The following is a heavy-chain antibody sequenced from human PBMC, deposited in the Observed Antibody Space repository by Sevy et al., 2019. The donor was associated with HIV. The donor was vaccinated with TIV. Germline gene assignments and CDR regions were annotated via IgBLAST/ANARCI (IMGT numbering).Heavy chain of an antibody. CDR2: ISYDEAHK. Sequence: GGSLRLSCVTSGFTFRTSGMHWVRQSPGKGLEWVAVISYDEAHKNYADSVKGRFSISKDKSKNTWYLQMSSLRTEDTAVYYCAKDYSAGITMVRGAYRARGDYFDYWGQGTQVTVSS. J-gene: IGHJ4*02. D-gene: IGHD3-10*01. CDR1: GFTFRTSG. V-gene: IGHV3-30*18. CDR3: AKDYSAGITMVRGAYRARGDYFDY.